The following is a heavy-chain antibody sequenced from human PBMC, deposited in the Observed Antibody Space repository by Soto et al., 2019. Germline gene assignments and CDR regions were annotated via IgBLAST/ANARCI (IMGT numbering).Heavy chain of an antibody. V-gene: IGHV4-31*03. Sequence: QVPLQESGPGLVKPSQTLSLTCTVSGVSISTGGSYWSWIRQHQGKGLGWIGYIYNSATTYYTPSLQSRVTISLHTSKNQFPQKLRSVTVADTAVYYCARDPAPWGQGALVTVSS. J-gene: IGHJ5*02. CDR3: ARDPAP. CDR1: GVSISTGGSY. CDR2: IYNSATT.